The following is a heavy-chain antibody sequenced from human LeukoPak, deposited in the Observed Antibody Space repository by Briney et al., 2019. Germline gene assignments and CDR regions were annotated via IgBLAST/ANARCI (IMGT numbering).Heavy chain of an antibody. Sequence: PGRSLRLSCAASGFTFSSYGTHWVRQAPGKGLEWVAFIRYDGSNKYYADSVKGRFTISRDNSKNTVYLQMNSLSADDTAVYYCAKDLQKRWLQFKSGGGFDYWGQGTLVTVSS. V-gene: IGHV3-30*02. CDR2: IRYDGSNK. D-gene: IGHD5-24*01. J-gene: IGHJ4*02. CDR1: GFTFSSYG. CDR3: AKDLQKRWLQFKSGGGFDY.